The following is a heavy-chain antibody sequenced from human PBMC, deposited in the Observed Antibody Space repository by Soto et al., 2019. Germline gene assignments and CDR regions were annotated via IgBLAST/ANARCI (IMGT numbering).Heavy chain of an antibody. CDR1: GFTFANHW. J-gene: IGHJ4*02. Sequence: LRLSCAVSGFTFANHWMHWVRQAPGKGLEWVSRMNSDGSTTEYADSVKGRFTVSRDNAKNTLYLQMNSLRAEDTAVYYCATAEVDYWGPGTLVTVSS. CDR3: ATAEVDY. CDR2: MNSDGSTT. V-gene: IGHV3-74*01.